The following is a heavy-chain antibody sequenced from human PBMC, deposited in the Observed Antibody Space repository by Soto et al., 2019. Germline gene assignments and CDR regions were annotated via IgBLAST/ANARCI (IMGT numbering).Heavy chain of an antibody. CDR2: INAGNGNT. J-gene: IGHJ6*02. CDR1: GYTFTSYA. CDR3: ARDKKASLGIAAAGYLLFGMDV. V-gene: IGHV1-3*01. D-gene: IGHD6-13*01. Sequence: ASVKVSCKASGYTFTSYAMHWVRQAPGQRLEWMGWINAGNGNTKYSQKFQGRVTITRDTSASTAYMELSSLRSEDTAVYYCARDKKASLGIAAAGYLLFGMDVWGQGTTVTVSS.